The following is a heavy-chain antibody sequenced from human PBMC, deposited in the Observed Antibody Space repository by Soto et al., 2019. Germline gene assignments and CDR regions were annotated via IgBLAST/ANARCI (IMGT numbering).Heavy chain of an antibody. D-gene: IGHD6-19*01. CDR1: GFSLSSPAVG. J-gene: IGHJ4*02. V-gene: IGHV2-5*01. CDR3: AHGSGWLSDY. Sequence: QITLKESGPTLVKPTQTLTLTCTFSGFSLSSPAVGVNWIRQPPGKALEWLALIYWNDNNQYSPSLRSRLTITKDTSKNQVVLTMTNVDPADTATYYCAHGSGWLSDYWGQGPLVTVSS. CDR2: IYWNDNN.